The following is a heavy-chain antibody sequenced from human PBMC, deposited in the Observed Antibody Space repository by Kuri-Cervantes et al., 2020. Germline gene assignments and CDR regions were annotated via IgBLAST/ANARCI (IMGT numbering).Heavy chain of an antibody. CDR2: IGTAGDT. D-gene: IGHD3-22*01. CDR3: ARALDYDSSGYRHGYYYYGMDV. Sequence: GGSLRLSCAASGFTFDDYAMHWVRQAPGKGLEWVSAIGTAGDTYYLDSVKGRFTISRENAKNSLYLQMNSLRAGDTAVYYCARALDYDSSGYRHGYYYYGMDVWGQGTTVTVSS. CDR1: GFTFDDYA. J-gene: IGHJ6*02. V-gene: IGHV3-13*01.